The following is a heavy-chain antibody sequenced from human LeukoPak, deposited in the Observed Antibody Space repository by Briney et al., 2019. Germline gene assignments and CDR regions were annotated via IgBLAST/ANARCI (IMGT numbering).Heavy chain of an antibody. Sequence: PGGSLRLSCAASGFTFSSYWMSWVRQAPGKGLEWVANIKQDGSEKYYVDSVKGRFTISRDNAKNSLYLQMNSLRAEDTAVYYCARDRLLVGPRGSGSYGWFDPWGQGTLVTVSS. CDR3: ARDRLLVGPRGSGSYGWFDP. CDR2: IKQDGSEK. D-gene: IGHD3-10*01. V-gene: IGHV3-7*01. CDR1: GFTFSSYW. J-gene: IGHJ5*02.